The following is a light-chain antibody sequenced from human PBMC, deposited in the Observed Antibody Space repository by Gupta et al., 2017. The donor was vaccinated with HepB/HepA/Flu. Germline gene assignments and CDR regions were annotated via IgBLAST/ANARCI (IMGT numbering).Light chain of an antibody. J-gene: IGKJ4*01. CDR1: QSVSSN. V-gene: IGKV3-15*01. CDR3: QQYENWPPLT. CDR2: GAS. Sequence: EIVMTQSPATLSVSPGERATLSCRASQSVSSNLAWYQQKPGQAPRLLIYGASTRATGIPARFSGSGYGTEFTLTISSRQSEDFALYFCQQYENWPPLTFGGGTKVEIK.